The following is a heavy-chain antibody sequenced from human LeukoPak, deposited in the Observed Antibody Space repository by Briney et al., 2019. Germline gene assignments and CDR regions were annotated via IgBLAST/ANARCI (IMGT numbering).Heavy chain of an antibody. CDR3: AKTEDLDY. Sequence: GGSLRLSCAASGFTFDDYAMHWVRQAPGKGLEWVSGISWNSGSIGYADSVKGRFTISRDNAKNSLYLQMNSLRAEDTAVYYCAKTEDLDYWGQGTLVTVSS. D-gene: IGHD1-14*01. J-gene: IGHJ4*02. CDR1: GFTFDDYA. CDR2: ISWNSGSI. V-gene: IGHV3-9*01.